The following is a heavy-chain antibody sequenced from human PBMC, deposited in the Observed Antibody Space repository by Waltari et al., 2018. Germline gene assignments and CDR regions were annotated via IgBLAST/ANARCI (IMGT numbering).Heavy chain of an antibody. CDR3: ARGVIGIAAAGRGDYYYYMDV. D-gene: IGHD6-13*01. Sequence: QVQLQQWGAGLLKPSETLSLTCAVYGGSFSGYYWSWIRQPPGKGLGWIGEINHSGSTNYNPSLKSRVTISVDTSKNQFSLKLSSVTAADTAVYYCARGVIGIAAAGRGDYYYYMDVWGKGTTVTVSS. CDR2: INHSGST. J-gene: IGHJ6*03. V-gene: IGHV4-34*01. CDR1: GGSFSGYY.